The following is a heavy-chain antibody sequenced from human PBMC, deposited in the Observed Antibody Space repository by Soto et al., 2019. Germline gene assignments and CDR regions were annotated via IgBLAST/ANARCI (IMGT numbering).Heavy chain of an antibody. J-gene: IGHJ4*02. Sequence: QVQLVESGGGVVQPGRSLRLSCVASGFTFSNNGMHWVRQAPGKGLEWVAVIWYDGSVKDYADSVQGRFDISRDNSKSPLYLQRNNLRAEDTAVYSCVRERNEQGDYGIDCWGQGTLVNVSS. CDR2: IWYDGSVK. CDR1: GFTFSNNG. D-gene: IGHD4-17*01. CDR3: VRERNEQGDYGIDC. V-gene: IGHV3-33*01.